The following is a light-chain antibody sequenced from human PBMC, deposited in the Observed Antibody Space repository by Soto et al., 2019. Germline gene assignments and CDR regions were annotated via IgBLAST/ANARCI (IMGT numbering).Light chain of an antibody. V-gene: IGKV1-5*01. Sequence: DLPMTQSPSTLSASVGDRVTITCRASQSISSWWAWYQQKTGKAPKLLVYDASSFESGVPSRFSGSGSGTEFTLTISSLQPDDFATYFCQQYNSYLYTFGQGTKLEIK. J-gene: IGKJ2*01. CDR3: QQYNSYLYT. CDR2: DAS. CDR1: QSISSW.